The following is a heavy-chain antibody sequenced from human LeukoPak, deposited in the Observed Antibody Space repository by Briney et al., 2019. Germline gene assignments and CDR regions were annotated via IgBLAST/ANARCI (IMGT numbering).Heavy chain of an antibody. CDR1: GFSFSSSW. Sequence: GGSLRLSCAASGFSFSSSWMHWVRQVPGKGLEWVSRINDDETSTTYAESVKGRFTISRDNAKNTLFLQMNSLRAEDTAIYYCATTGSGSYYDYWGQGTLVTVSS. D-gene: IGHD1-26*01. CDR3: ATTGSGSYYDY. CDR2: INDDETST. J-gene: IGHJ4*02. V-gene: IGHV3-74*01.